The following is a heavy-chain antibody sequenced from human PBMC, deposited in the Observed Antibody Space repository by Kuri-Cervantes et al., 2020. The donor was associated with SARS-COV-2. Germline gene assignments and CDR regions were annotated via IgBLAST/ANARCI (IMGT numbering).Heavy chain of an antibody. CDR3: ARGGLLSHWFDP. CDR2: INPNSGGT. Sequence: ASVKVSCKASGGTFSSYAISWVRQAPGQGLEWMGGINPNSGGTNYAQKFQGRVTMTRDTSISTAYMELSSLTSEDTAVYYCARGGLLSHWFDPWGQGTLVTVSS. J-gene: IGHJ5*02. V-gene: IGHV1-2*02. D-gene: IGHD2-21*01. CDR1: GGTFSSYA.